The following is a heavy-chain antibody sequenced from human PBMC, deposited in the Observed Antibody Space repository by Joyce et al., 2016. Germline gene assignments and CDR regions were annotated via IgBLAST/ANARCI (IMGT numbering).Heavy chain of an antibody. CDR3: AKMSSAWYRYPIDY. CDR2: IIGSCGST. V-gene: IGHV3-23*01. J-gene: IGHJ4*02. Sequence: EVQLLASGGGLVQPGGSLRLSCSASGFTFSSYAMSWVRQAPGKGLECVSAIIGSCGSTYYADSVKGRFTISRDNSNNTLYLQMNSLRADDTAVYYCAKMSSAWYRYPIDYWGQGTLVTVSS. CDR1: GFTFSSYA. D-gene: IGHD6-13*01.